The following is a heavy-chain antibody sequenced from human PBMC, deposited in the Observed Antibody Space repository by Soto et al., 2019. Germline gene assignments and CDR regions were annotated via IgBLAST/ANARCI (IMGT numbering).Heavy chain of an antibody. V-gene: IGHV3-7*01. CDR2: IKQDGSEK. CDR3: ERGRRCSSSWYGAYYFDY. Sequence: EVQLVESGGGLVQPGGSLRLSCAASGFTFSSYWMSWVRQAPGKGLEWVANIKQDGSEKYYVDSVKGRFTISRDNAKNELYVKRNRLRAEDSDVYYCERGRRCSSSWYGAYYFDYLGQGTLVTVSS. D-gene: IGHD6-13*01. J-gene: IGHJ4*02. CDR1: GFTFSSYW.